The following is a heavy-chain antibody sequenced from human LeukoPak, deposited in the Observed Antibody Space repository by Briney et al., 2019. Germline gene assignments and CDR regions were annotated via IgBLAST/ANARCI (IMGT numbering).Heavy chain of an antibody. CDR1: GGSVSSTYYY. Sequence: PSETLSLTCTVSGGSVSSTYYYWSWIRQHPGKGLEWIGYIYYSGSTYYNPSLKSRVTISVDTSKNQFSLKLSSVTAADTAVYYCARDSTMVRGAIIPTLDYWGQGTLVTVSS. CDR2: IYYSGST. CDR3: ARDSTMVRGAIIPTLDY. V-gene: IGHV4-31*02. J-gene: IGHJ4*02. D-gene: IGHD3-10*01.